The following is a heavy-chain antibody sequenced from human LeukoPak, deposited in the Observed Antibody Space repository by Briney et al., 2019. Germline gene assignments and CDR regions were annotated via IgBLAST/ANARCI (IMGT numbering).Heavy chain of an antibody. Sequence: ASVKVSCKASGCTFTSYGISWVRQAPGQGLEWMGWISAYNGNTNYAQKLQGRVTMTTDTSTSTAYMELRSLRSDDTAVYYCARVRYYDSSGYSYADYWGQGTLVTVSS. V-gene: IGHV1-18*01. D-gene: IGHD3-22*01. CDR1: GCTFTSYG. CDR2: ISAYNGNT. CDR3: ARVRYYDSSGYSYADY. J-gene: IGHJ4*02.